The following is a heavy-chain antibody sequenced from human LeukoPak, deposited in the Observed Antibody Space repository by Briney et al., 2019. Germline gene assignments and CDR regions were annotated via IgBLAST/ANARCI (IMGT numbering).Heavy chain of an antibody. Sequence: GGSLRLSCAASGFALSSHWMTWVRQVPGRGPEWVANVNRDGSGTYYLDSVEGRFTISKDNAKNSLYLQMNSLRAEDTALYHCARNNGMDVWGQGTTVIVSS. J-gene: IGHJ6*02. CDR2: VNRDGSGT. CDR3: ARNNGMDV. V-gene: IGHV3-7*03. CDR1: GFALSSHW.